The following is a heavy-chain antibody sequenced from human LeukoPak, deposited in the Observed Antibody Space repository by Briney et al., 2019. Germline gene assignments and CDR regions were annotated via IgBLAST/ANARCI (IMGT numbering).Heavy chain of an antibody. CDR3: ARDGVGADGIDY. D-gene: IGHD1-26*01. CDR2: ISSSGSTI. J-gene: IGHJ4*02. CDR1: GFTFSSYE. Sequence: GGSLRLSCAASGFTFSSYEMNWVRQAPGKGLEWVSYISSSGSTIYYADSVKGRFTISRDDAKNSLYLQMNSLRAEDTAVYYCARDGVGADGIDYWGQGTLVTVSS. V-gene: IGHV3-48*03.